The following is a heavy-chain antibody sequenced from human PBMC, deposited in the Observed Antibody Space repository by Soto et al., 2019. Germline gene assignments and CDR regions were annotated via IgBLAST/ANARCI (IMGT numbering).Heavy chain of an antibody. CDR1: GGSVSSGTYY. CDR3: AKNPDSSGYSEYFDY. CDR2: IYYTGST. J-gene: IGHJ4*02. D-gene: IGHD3-22*01. Sequence: SETLSLTCTVSGGSVSSGTYYWSWIRQPPGKGLEWIGYIYYTGSTNYNPSLKSRVNISIDTPKNQFSLKLSSVTAADTAVYYCAKNPDSSGYSEYFDYWGQGTLVTVSS. V-gene: IGHV4-61*01.